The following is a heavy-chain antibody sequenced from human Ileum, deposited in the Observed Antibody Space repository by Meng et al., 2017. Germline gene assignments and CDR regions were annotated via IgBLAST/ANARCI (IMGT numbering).Heavy chain of an antibody. D-gene: IGHD1-26*01. CDR2: IFDTGPP. Sequence: VQLQESGPGLVKSAQTLSLTCTVHGGSISSGDYYWSWIRQPPGKGLEWIGYIFDTGPPSYSPPLRSRLSISMDTSKDQFSLRLTSVSAADTAVYYCAASLDGNRFDPWGQGTLVTVSS. CDR3: AASLDGNRFDP. CDR1: GGSISSGDYY. V-gene: IGHV4-30-4*01. J-gene: IGHJ5*02.